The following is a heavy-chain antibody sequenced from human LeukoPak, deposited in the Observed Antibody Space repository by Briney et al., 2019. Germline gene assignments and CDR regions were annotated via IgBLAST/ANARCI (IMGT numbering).Heavy chain of an antibody. D-gene: IGHD6-13*01. Sequence: PGGSLRLSCAASGFTFSSYAMHWVRQAPGKGLEWVAVISYDGSNKYYADSVKGRFTISRDNSKNTLYLQMNSLRAEDTAVYYCARDPYTSSWYWAFDIWGQGTMVTVSS. CDR1: GFTFSSYA. V-gene: IGHV3-30-3*01. J-gene: IGHJ3*02. CDR2: ISYDGSNK. CDR3: ARDPYTSSWYWAFDI.